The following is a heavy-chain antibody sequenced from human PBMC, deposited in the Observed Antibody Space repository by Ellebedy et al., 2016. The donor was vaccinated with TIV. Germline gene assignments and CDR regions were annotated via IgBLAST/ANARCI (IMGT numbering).Heavy chain of an antibody. D-gene: IGHD3-10*01. CDR1: GGSISSYY. J-gene: IGHJ4*02. V-gene: IGHV4-59*12. CDR3: ARVLYYGSGSQYYFDY. Sequence: SETLSLXXTVSGGSISSYYWSWIRQPPGKGLEWIGYIYYSGSTNYNPSLKSRVTISVDTSKNQFSLKLSSVTAADTAVYYCARVLYYGSGSQYYFDYWGQGTLVTVSS. CDR2: IYYSGST.